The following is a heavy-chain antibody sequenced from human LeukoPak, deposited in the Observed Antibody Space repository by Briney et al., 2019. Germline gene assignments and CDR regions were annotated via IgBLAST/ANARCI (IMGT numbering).Heavy chain of an antibody. CDR2: ITSNINTI. V-gene: IGHV3-48*04. Sequence: PGGSLRLSCAASGFTFSTYNMDWVRQAPGKGLEWLAYITSNINTIYYADSVKGRFTISRDNAKNSLYLQMNRLRAEDTAVYYCVLGGYDSPYLGFDYWGQGTLVTVSS. J-gene: IGHJ4*02. CDR1: GFTFSTYN. D-gene: IGHD3-22*01. CDR3: VLGGYDSPYLGFDY.